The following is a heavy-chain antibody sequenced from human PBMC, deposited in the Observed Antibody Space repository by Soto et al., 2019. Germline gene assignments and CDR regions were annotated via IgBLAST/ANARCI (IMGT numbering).Heavy chain of an antibody. CDR1: GGSLSGYY. V-gene: IGHV4-34*01. CDR3: ARGQEGVVATH. J-gene: IGHJ4*02. Sequence: QVQLQQWGAGLLKPSETLSLTCVVYGGSLSGYYWSWIRQPPGKGLEWIGEIKDGGLTNCSPSLKSRAIISVDRPKNQFSLKLHSVTAADTAVYYCARGQEGVVATHWDQGSLVTVSS. CDR2: IKDGGLT. D-gene: IGHD5-12*01.